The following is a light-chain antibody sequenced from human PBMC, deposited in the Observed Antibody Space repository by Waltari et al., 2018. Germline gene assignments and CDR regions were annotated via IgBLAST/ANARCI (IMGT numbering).Light chain of an antibody. CDR3: QQYGSSVMYT. J-gene: IGKJ2*01. Sequence: VLTQSPGTLSLSPGERATLSCRASQSLTKRYLAWYQQKPGQAPRLIIYGASSRAAGSPDRFSGSRYGTDFTLTISRLEPDDFAVYYCQQYGSSVMYTFGQGTKLEI. V-gene: IGKV3-20*01. CDR2: GAS. CDR1: QSLTKRY.